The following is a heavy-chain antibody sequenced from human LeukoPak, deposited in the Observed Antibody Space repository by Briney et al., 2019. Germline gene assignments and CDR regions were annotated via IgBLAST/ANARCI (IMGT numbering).Heavy chain of an antibody. CDR1: GYTFTGYY. J-gene: IGHJ4*02. V-gene: IGHV1-2*02. CDR2: INPNSGGT. Sequence: ASVKVSCKASGYTFTGYYMHWVRQAPGQGLEWMGWINPNSGGTNYAQKFQGRVTMTRDTSISTAYMELSRLRSDDTAVYYCARSVRERYSDWLLSHFDYWGQGTLVTVSS. CDR3: ARSVRERYSDWLLSHFDY. D-gene: IGHD3-9*01.